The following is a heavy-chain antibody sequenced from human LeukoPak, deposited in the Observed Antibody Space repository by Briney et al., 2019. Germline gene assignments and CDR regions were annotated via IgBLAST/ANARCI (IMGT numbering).Heavy chain of an antibody. CDR2: ISYSSSYI. Sequence: GSLRLSCAASGFTFRTYSMNWVRQAPGKGLEWVSSISYSSSYIYYADSVKGRFTISRDNAKKSLYLQMDSLRADDTAVYYCASTPSVGDYYPWYFDLWGRGTLVTVSS. D-gene: IGHD1-26*01. CDR1: GFTFRTYS. CDR3: ASTPSVGDYYPWYFDL. V-gene: IGHV3-21*01. J-gene: IGHJ2*01.